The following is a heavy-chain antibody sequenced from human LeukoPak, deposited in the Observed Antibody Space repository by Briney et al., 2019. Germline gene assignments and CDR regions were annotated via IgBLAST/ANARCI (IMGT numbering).Heavy chain of an antibody. J-gene: IGHJ6*02. Sequence: GGSLRLSCAASGFTFSSYSMNWVRQAPGKGLEWVSSISSSSSYIYYADSVKGRFTISRDNAKNSLYLQMNSLRAEDTAVYYCARDFDFWSGYYSTYYYYGMDVWGQGTTVTVSS. CDR3: ARDFDFWSGYYSTYYYYGMDV. CDR2: ISSSSSYI. CDR1: GFTFSSYS. D-gene: IGHD3-3*01. V-gene: IGHV3-21*01.